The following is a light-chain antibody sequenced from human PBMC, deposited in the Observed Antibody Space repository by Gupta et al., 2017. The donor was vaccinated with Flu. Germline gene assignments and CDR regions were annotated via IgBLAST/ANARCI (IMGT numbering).Light chain of an antibody. CDR2: EVS. J-gene: IGLJ3*02. CDR1: SSDVGRYNY. CDR3: SSFTSSRTWV. V-gene: IGLV2-14*01. Sequence: QSALTQPASVSGSPGQSITISCTGTSSDVGRYNYVSWFQQYPGNAPNLMIYEVSNWPAGVSNRFSGSKSGNTASLTISGPEAEDEADYYCSSFTSSRTWVFGGGTKLTVL.